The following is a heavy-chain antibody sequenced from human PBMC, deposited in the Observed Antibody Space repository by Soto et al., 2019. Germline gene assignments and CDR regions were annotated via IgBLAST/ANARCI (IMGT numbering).Heavy chain of an antibody. J-gene: IGHJ4*02. CDR2: IYYSGST. D-gene: IGHD2-21*02. CDR1: GGSISSYY. CDR3: ARAFDYCGGDCYSE. V-gene: IGHV4-59*01. Sequence: SETLSLTCTVSGGSISSYYWSWIRQPPGKGLEWIGYIYYSGSTNYNPSLKSRATISVDTSKNQFSLKLSSVTAADTAVYYCARAFDYCGGDCYSEWGQGTLVTVSS.